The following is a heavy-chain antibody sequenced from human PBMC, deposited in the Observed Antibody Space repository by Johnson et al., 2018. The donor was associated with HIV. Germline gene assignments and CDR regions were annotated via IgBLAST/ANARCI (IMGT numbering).Heavy chain of an antibody. J-gene: IGHJ3*02. CDR3: AREARMRDAFDI. CDR1: GFTFSSYG. D-gene: IGHD1-14*01. V-gene: IGHV3-30*19. Sequence: QVQLVESGGGVVQPGGSLRLSCAASGFTFSSYGMHWVRQAPGKGLEWVAVISYDGSNKYYADSVKGRFSISRDNSKNTLHLQMNSLRAGDTAVYYCAREARMRDAFDIWGQGTMVTVSS. CDR2: ISYDGSNK.